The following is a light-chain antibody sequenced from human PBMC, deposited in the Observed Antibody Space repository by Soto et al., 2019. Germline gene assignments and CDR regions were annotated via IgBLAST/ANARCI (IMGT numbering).Light chain of an antibody. V-gene: IGLV2-8*01. J-gene: IGLJ2*01. CDR2: EVN. Sequence: QSALTQPPSASGSPGQSVTISCSGTSSDIGDYDYVSWYQQHPGKVPKLIISEVNMRPSGVPDRFSASKSGNTASLTVSGLQAEDEAHYYCSSYTSSSTHVVFGGGTKVTVL. CDR3: SSYTSSSTHVV. CDR1: SSDIGDYDY.